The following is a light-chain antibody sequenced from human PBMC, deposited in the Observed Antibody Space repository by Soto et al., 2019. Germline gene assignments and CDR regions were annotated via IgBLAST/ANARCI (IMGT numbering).Light chain of an antibody. Sequence: EIVLTQSPATLSLSPGERATLSCRASQSVSSNYLAWYQHKPGQSPRLLIYDTSKRASGTPARFSGSGSGTDFTLTISSLEPEDFAVYYCQQRNRWPPIFTFGPGTKVDIK. J-gene: IGKJ3*01. V-gene: IGKV3-11*01. CDR1: QSVSSNY. CDR3: QQRNRWPPIFT. CDR2: DTS.